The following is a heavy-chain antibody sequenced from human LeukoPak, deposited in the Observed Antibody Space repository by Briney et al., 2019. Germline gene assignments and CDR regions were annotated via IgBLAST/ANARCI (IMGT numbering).Heavy chain of an antibody. CDR3: AKGELAGNYYDSSGYRSYFQH. CDR1: GFTFDDYA. Sequence: GGSLRLSCAASGFTFDDYAMHWVRQAPGKGLEWVSGISWNSNSVGYADSVKGRFTISRDNAKNSLYLQMNSLRAEDTALYYCAKGELAGNYYDSSGYRSYFQHWGQGTLVTVSS. V-gene: IGHV3-9*01. J-gene: IGHJ1*01. CDR2: ISWNSNSV. D-gene: IGHD3-22*01.